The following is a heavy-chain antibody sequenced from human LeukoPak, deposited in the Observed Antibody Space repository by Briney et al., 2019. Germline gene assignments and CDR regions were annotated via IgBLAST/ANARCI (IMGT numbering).Heavy chain of an antibody. V-gene: IGHV1-46*01. CDR2: INPNSGST. D-gene: IGHD1-14*01. CDR1: GYTFSSYG. J-gene: IGHJ4*02. CDR3: AKDRPAEHFDY. Sequence: ASVKVSCKASGYTFSSYGISWVRQAPGQGLEWMGLINPNSGSTTYAQKFQGRVTMTRDTSTSTVYMELSSLRSEATAVYYCAKDRPAEHFDYWGQGTLVTVSS.